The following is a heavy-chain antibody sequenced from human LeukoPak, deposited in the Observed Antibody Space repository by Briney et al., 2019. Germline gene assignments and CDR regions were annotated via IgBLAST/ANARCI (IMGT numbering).Heavy chain of an antibody. J-gene: IGHJ5*02. Sequence: SETLSLNGSVSADSITMYNWTWIRQPPGQELEWIVYVDHTGSTNFNPSLNGRVSISRDTTKNLFSLKLGSVTAADTAVYYCARDWRIAVAGHNCFDPWREGTVVTVPS. CDR2: VDHTGST. CDR3: ARDWRIAVAGHNCFDP. CDR1: ADSITMYN. D-gene: IGHD6-19*01. V-gene: IGHV4-59*12.